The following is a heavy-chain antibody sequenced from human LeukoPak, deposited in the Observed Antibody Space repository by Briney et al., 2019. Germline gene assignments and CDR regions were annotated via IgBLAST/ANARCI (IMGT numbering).Heavy chain of an antibody. CDR3: ARSGGGYNFDY. CDR2: IYYSGTT. CDR1: GGSISGAGYD. V-gene: IGHV4-31*03. J-gene: IGHJ4*02. Sequence: SETLSLTCTVSGGSISGAGYDWSWIRQHSGKGLEWIGNIYYSGTTYYNPSLKSRVTISVDTSKNQFSLNLNSVTAADTAVYYCARSGGGYNFDYWGQGTLVSVSS. D-gene: IGHD5-24*01.